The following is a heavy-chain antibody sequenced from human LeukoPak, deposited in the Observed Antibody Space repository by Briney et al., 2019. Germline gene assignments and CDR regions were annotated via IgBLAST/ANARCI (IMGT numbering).Heavy chain of an antibody. Sequence: ASVKVSCKASGYTFTSYYMHRVRQAPGQGLEWMGIINPSGGSTSYAQKFQGRVTMTRDMSTSTVYMELSRLRSDDTAVYYCARGPYYYYYMDVWGKGTTVTVSS. CDR2: INPSGGST. J-gene: IGHJ6*03. CDR3: ARGPYYYYYMDV. V-gene: IGHV1-46*01. CDR1: GYTFTSYY.